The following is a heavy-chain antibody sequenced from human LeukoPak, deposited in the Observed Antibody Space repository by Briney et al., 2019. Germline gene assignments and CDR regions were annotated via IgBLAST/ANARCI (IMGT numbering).Heavy chain of an antibody. J-gene: IGHJ5*02. V-gene: IGHV3-11*05. Sequence: GGSLRLSCAASGFTFSDYYMSWIRQAPGKGPEWVSYIGSSGSYTNYADSVKGRFTISRDNARNSLYLQMNSLRAEDTAVYYCARGCSAGTPHNWFDPWGQGTLVTVSS. CDR2: IGSSGSYT. D-gene: IGHD6-13*01. CDR1: GFTFSDYY. CDR3: ARGCSAGTPHNWFDP.